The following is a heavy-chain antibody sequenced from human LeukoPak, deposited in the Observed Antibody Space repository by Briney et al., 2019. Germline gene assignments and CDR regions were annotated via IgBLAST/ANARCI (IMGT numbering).Heavy chain of an antibody. CDR1: GGSISSYY. Sequence: SETLSLTCTVSGGSISSYYWSWIRQPPGKGLEWIGYINYSGSTNYNPSLKSRVTISVDTSKNQFSLKLSSVTAADTAVYYCARQTGITGWFDPWGQGTLVTVSS. CDR3: ARQTGITGWFDP. V-gene: IGHV4-59*08. CDR2: INYSGST. J-gene: IGHJ5*02. D-gene: IGHD1-1*01.